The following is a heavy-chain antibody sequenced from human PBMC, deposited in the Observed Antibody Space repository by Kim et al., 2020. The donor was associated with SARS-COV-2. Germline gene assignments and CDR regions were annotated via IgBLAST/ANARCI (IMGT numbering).Heavy chain of an antibody. CDR2: ISSSGSTI. D-gene: IGHD3-10*01. J-gene: IGHJ6*02. CDR3: ARDGTEGWFGELFRFYYYYGMDV. Sequence: GGSLRLSCAASGFTFSSYEMNWVRQAPGKGLEWVSYISSSGSTIYYADSVKGRFTISRDNAKNSLYLQMNSLRAEDTAVYYCARDGTEGWFGELFRFYYYYGMDVWGQGTTVTVSS. CDR1: GFTFSSYE. V-gene: IGHV3-48*03.